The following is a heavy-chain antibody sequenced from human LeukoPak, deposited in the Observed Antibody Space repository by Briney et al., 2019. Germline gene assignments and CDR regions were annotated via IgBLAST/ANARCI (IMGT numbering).Heavy chain of an antibody. CDR1: GFTFSNDA. Sequence: GGSLRLSCAASGFTFSNDAMNWVRQAPGKGLEWVSTISGSIDSTYYADSVKGRFTISRDNSKNTLYLQVNSLRADDTAVYYCAIQARGVISYFDYWGQGTLVTVSS. CDR2: ISGSIDST. J-gene: IGHJ4*02. CDR3: AIQARGVISYFDY. V-gene: IGHV3-23*01. D-gene: IGHD3-10*01.